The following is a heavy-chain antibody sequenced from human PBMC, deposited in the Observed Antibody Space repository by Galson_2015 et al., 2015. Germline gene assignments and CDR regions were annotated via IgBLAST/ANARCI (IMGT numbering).Heavy chain of an antibody. D-gene: IGHD6-13*01. CDR2: ISYDGSNK. Sequence: SLRLSCAASGFTFSSYAMHWVRQAPGKGLEWVAVISYDGSNKYYADSVKGRFTISRDNSKNTLYLQMNSLRAEDTAVYYCARDEAAGTFYVPASAFDIWGQGTMVTVSS. V-gene: IGHV3-30-3*01. CDR1: GFTFSSYA. J-gene: IGHJ3*02. CDR3: ARDEAAGTFYVPASAFDI.